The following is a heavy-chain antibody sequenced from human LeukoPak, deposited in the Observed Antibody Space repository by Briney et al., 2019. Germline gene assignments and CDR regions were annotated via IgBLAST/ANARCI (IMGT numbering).Heavy chain of an antibody. J-gene: IGHJ6*02. CDR2: IRSSGSTI. Sequence: GGSLRLSCAASGFTFSDYSMSWIRQAPGKGLEWVSYIRSSGSTIYYADSVKGRFTISRDNAKNSLYLQMNSLRAEDTAVYYCAREGIAAAGDYYYGMDVWGQGTTVTVSS. CDR3: AREGIAAAGDYYYGMDV. V-gene: IGHV3-11*01. D-gene: IGHD6-13*01. CDR1: GFTFSDYS.